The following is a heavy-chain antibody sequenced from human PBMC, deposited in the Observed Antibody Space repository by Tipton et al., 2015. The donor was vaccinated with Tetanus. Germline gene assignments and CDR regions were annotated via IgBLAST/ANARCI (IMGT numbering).Heavy chain of an antibody. Sequence: SLRLSCAASGSTFDDYAMHWVRQAPGKGLEWVSGISWNSGSIGYADSVKGRFTISRDNAKNSLYLQMNSLRAEDTALYYCAKDNSGAFDIWGQGTMVTVSS. CDR3: AKDNSGAFDI. V-gene: IGHV3-9*01. CDR2: ISWNSGSI. J-gene: IGHJ3*02. CDR1: GSTFDDYA. D-gene: IGHD2-21*01.